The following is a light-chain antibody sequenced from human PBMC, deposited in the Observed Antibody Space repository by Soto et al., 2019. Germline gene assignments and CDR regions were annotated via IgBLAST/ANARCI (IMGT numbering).Light chain of an antibody. Sequence: DIQMTQSPSTVSAYVGDSVTITCRASQSITTWLAWYQQRPGKAPKLLIYAASGLQSGVPSRFSASGSGTDFTLTISGLQPEDFAIYYCQQTYSIPATFGQGTKVDIK. J-gene: IGKJ1*01. CDR1: QSITTW. CDR2: AAS. V-gene: IGKV1-39*01. CDR3: QQTYSIPAT.